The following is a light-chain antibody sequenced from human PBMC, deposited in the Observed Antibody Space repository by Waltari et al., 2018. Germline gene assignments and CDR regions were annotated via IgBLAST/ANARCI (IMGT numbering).Light chain of an antibody. Sequence: QAALTQPPSVSGSPGQSVTISCTGISGDIGGYNYVSWYQQHPGKAPKLMIYDVSKRPSGVSDRFSGSKSGNTASLTISGLQAEDEADYYCSSYAGSNTLLFGGGTRLTVL. CDR2: DVS. J-gene: IGLJ2*01. CDR1: SGDIGGYNY. V-gene: IGLV2-11*01. CDR3: SSYAGSNTLL.